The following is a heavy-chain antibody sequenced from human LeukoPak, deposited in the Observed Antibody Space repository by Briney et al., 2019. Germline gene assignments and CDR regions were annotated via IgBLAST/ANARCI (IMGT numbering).Heavy chain of an antibody. CDR2: IYYSGST. J-gene: IGHJ6*03. V-gene: IGHV4-39*07. CDR1: GGSISSSSYY. Sequence: SETLSLTCTVSGGSISSSSYYWGWIRQPPGKGLEWIGSIYYSGSTYYNPSLKSRVTISVDTSKNQFSLKLSSVTAADTAVYYCARVLEYYYYMDVWGKGTTVTVPS. CDR3: ARVLEYYYYMDV.